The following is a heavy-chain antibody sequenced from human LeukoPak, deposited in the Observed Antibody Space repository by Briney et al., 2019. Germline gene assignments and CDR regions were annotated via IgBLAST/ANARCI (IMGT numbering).Heavy chain of an antibody. J-gene: IGHJ4*02. Sequence: GGSLRLSCAASGFTFSSYAMHWVRQAPGKGLEWVAVISYDGSNKYYADSVKGRFTISRDNSKNTLYLQMNSLRAEDTAVYYCAKDFLYGDYDGYWGQGTLVTVSS. CDR3: AKDFLYGDYDGY. D-gene: IGHD4-17*01. V-gene: IGHV3-30*04. CDR2: ISYDGSNK. CDR1: GFTFSSYA.